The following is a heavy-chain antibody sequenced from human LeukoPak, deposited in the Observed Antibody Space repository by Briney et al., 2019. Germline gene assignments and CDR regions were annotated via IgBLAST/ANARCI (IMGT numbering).Heavy chain of an antibody. V-gene: IGHV3-30*03. D-gene: IGHD3-9*01. J-gene: IGHJ3*01. Sequence: GGSLGLSRVASGFTFGLHGMHWVRQAPGKGLEWVALMSYDGSVKDYGASVKGRFVVSRDNSKNTLSLQMNSLRPEDTALYYCARDGDSLRYFGLSLNDAFDFWGRGTMVTVSS. CDR1: GFTFGLHG. CDR3: ARDGDSLRYFGLSLNDAFDF. CDR2: MSYDGSVK.